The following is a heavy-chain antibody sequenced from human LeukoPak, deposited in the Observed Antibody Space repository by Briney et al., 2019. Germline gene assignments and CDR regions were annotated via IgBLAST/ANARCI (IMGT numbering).Heavy chain of an antibody. CDR1: GGSFSGYY. CDR2: INHSGIT. V-gene: IGHV4-34*01. D-gene: IGHD2-2*01. CDR3: ASFGFSTSAYYYMDV. Sequence: SETLSLTCAVYGGSFSGYYWSWIRQPPGKGLEWIGEINHSGITNYNPSLKSRVTISVDTSKNQFSLKLSSVTAADTAVYYCASFGFSTSAYYYMDVWGKGTTVTVSS. J-gene: IGHJ6*03.